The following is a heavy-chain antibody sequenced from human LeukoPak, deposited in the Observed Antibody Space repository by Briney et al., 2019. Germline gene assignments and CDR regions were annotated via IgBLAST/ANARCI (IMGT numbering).Heavy chain of an antibody. CDR1: GESFRGYY. V-gene: IGHV4-34*01. J-gene: IGHJ4*02. CDR2: INHSGST. Sequence: SETLSLTRAVYGESFRGYYWSWIRQPPGKGLEWIGEINHSGSTNYNPSLKSRVTISVDTSKNQFSLKLNAVTAADTAVYYCARGPRGLGMAGTFDYWGQGTLVTVSS. D-gene: IGHD6-19*01. CDR3: ARGPRGLGMAGTFDY.